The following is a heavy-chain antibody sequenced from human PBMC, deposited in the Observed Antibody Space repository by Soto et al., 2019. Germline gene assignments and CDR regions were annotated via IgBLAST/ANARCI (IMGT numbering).Heavy chain of an antibody. J-gene: IGHJ4*01. CDR1: GFTFSSYG. D-gene: IGHD3-3*01. CDR2: ISNDGRNK. V-gene: IGHV3-30*18. Sequence: QVQLVESGGGVVQPGRSLRLSCAASGFTFSSYGMHWVRQGPGKGLEWVAVISNDGRNKYYADSVKGRFTISRDNSNNTLYLKMNGLRFGDAAEYHWAKEERQGFFGVVVLDYWGQGILVTVPS. CDR3: AKEERQGFFGVVVLDY.